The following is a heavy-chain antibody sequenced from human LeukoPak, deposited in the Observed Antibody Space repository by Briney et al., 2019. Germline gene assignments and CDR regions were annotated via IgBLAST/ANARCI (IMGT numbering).Heavy chain of an antibody. Sequence: SETLSLTCTVSGGSITGYYWSWIRQPPGKGLEWIGYIYYSGSTNYNPSLKSRLTISVDTSKNQFSLKLSSVTAADTAVYYCARRRTAAAHFDPWGQGTLVTVSS. CDR3: ARRRTAAAHFDP. J-gene: IGHJ5*02. CDR1: GGSITGYY. D-gene: IGHD6-13*01. V-gene: IGHV4-59*08. CDR2: IYYSGST.